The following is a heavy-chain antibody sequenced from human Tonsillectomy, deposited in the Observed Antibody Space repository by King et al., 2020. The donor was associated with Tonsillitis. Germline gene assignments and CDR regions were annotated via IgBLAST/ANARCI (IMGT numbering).Heavy chain of an antibody. CDR2: ISAYNGNT. CDR3: ARELFVRQPLVLVHVY. Sequence: VQLVQSGAEVKKPGASVKVSCKTSNYTFTSYGLSWVRQAPGQGLEWMGGISAYNGNTKYAQKLQGRVTMTTDTSTGTAYMELRSLRSDDTAVYYCARELFVRQPLVLVHVYWGQGTLVTVSS. J-gene: IGHJ4*02. CDR1: NYTFTSYG. V-gene: IGHV1-18*04. D-gene: IGHD6-13*01.